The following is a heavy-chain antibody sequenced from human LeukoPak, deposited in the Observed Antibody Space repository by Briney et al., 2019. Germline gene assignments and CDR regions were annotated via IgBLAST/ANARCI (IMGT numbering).Heavy chain of an antibody. CDR2: FDRKNGDT. CDR3: ATGVYCATTTCPGYQHYYYFMDV. D-gene: IGHD2-21*01. V-gene: IGHV1-24*01. CDR1: GFTLADLS. Sequence: ASVKVSCKVSGFTLADLSMHWVRQAPGKGLEWVGGFDRKNGDTIYAQRFRGRVTLTEDTSTGTAYMDLSSLSADDTAVYYCATGVYCATTTCPGYQHYYYFMDVWGKGTTVTDSS. J-gene: IGHJ6*03.